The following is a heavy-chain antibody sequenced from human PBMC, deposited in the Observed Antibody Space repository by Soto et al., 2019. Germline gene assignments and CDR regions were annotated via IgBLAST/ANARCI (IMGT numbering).Heavy chain of an antibody. D-gene: IGHD3-9*01. CDR2: ISGSGGST. Sequence: GGSLRLSCSASGFKFIGDAMSWVRHSRGKGLEWVPAISGSGGSTYYADSVKGRFTISRDNSKNTLYLQMNSLRAEDTAVYYCAKLRRYFDWPYAFDIWGQGTMVTVSS. CDR1: GFKFIGDA. V-gene: IGHV3-23*01. CDR3: AKLRRYFDWPYAFDI. J-gene: IGHJ3*02.